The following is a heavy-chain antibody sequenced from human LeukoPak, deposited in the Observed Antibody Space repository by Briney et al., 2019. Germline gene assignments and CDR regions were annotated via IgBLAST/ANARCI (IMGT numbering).Heavy chain of an antibody. CDR2: ISGSGDST. Sequence: GGSRRLSCAASGFTFSNYAMSWVRQAPGKGLEWVSIISGSGDSTYYADSVKGRFTISRDNSKNTLYLQMNSLRAEDTAVYYCAKFGSSGWYEAGAFDYWGQGTLVTVSS. V-gene: IGHV3-23*01. CDR1: GFTFSNYA. J-gene: IGHJ4*02. D-gene: IGHD6-19*01. CDR3: AKFGSSGWYEAGAFDY.